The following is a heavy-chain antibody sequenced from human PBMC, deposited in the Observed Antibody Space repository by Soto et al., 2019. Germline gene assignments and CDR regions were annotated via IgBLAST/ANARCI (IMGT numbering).Heavy chain of an antibody. CDR1: GYSFTTYW. Sequence: GESLKISWKGSGYSFTTYWIAWVRQMPGKGLEWMGIIYPSGSDTRYSPSFQGQVTISADKSISTAYLQWSSLKASDTAMYYCARPYGRSYAMDVWGQGTTVTVSS. D-gene: IGHD2-15*01. V-gene: IGHV5-51*01. J-gene: IGHJ6*02. CDR2: IYPSGSDT. CDR3: ARPYGRSYAMDV.